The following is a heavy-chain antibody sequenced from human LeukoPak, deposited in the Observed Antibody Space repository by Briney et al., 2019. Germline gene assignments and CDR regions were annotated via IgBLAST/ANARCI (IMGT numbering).Heavy chain of an antibody. Sequence: SGGSLRLSCAASGFTFSNAWMSWVRQAPGKGLEWVGRIKSKADGGTTDYAAPVKGRFTISRDDSKNTLYLQMNSLKTEDTAVCYCTTDGGYYGMDVWGKGTTVTVSS. D-gene: IGHD3-16*01. CDR2: IKSKADGGTT. V-gene: IGHV3-15*01. CDR1: GFTFSNAW. J-gene: IGHJ6*04. CDR3: TTDGGYYGMDV.